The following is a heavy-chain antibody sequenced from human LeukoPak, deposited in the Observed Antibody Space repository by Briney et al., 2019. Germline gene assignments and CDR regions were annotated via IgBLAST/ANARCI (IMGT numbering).Heavy chain of an antibody. Sequence: GGSLRLSCAASGFTFSSYAMSWVRQAPGKGLEWVSAISGSGGGTYYADSVKGRFTISRDNSKNTLYLQMNSLRAEDTAVHYCAKGDSYSSSWYHGYYFDYWGQGTLVTVSS. CDR3: AKGDSYSSSWYHGYYFDY. CDR2: ISGSGGGT. J-gene: IGHJ4*02. CDR1: GFTFSSYA. D-gene: IGHD6-13*01. V-gene: IGHV3-23*01.